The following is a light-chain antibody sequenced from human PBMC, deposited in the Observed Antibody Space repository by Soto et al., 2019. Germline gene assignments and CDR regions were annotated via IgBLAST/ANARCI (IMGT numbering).Light chain of an antibody. CDR2: VAP. CDR1: QNIETY. Sequence: DIQMTQSPSDMSASVGDRVTITCRASQNIETYLNWYQVKPGKAPKLLLSVAPGFQGEVPSYFSGSGSGTDFTLTISSLQPEDFATYYCQQNYNSPRTVGQGTKGDI. V-gene: IGKV1-39*01. J-gene: IGKJ1*01. CDR3: QQNYNSPRT.